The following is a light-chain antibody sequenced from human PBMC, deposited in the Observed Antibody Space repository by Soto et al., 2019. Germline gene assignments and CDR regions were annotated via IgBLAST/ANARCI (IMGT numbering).Light chain of an antibody. V-gene: IGLV2-14*01. CDR3: SSYTSSSTVL. Sequence: QSALTRPASVSGSLGQSITISCTGTRSDVGGYNYVSWYQQHPGKDPKVVIFEVTKRPSGVSSRFSGSKSGNTASLTVSGLQAEDEGDYYCSSYTSSSTVLFGEGTKLTVL. CDR1: RSDVGGYNY. J-gene: IGLJ2*01. CDR2: EVT.